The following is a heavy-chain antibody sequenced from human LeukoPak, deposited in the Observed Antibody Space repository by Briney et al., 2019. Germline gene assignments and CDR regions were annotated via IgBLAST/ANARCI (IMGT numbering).Heavy chain of an antibody. CDR1: GFTFSNIW. Sequence: PGVTLRLSRAASGFTFSNIWMSWVPQAPGKGWEGGSRCYSKTDSGTTDYAAPVKGRFTISRDDTKNTLYQQMNCLKTEDSAVYYCTTGRHGTLAHWGQGALVTVSS. D-gene: IGHD1-1*01. CDR2: CYSKTDSGTT. J-gene: IGHJ4*02. CDR3: TTGRHGTLAH. V-gene: IGHV3-15*01.